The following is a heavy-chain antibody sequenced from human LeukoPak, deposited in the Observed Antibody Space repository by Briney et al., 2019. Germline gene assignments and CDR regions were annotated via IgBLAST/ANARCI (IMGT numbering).Heavy chain of an antibody. J-gene: IGHJ6*02. Sequence: GGSLRLSCAASGFTFSSYAMHWVRQAPGKGLEWVAVISYDGSNKYYADSVKGRFTISRDNSKNTLYLQMNSLRAEDTAVYYCARGRGYYYGSGSPPEGYYYYGMDVWGQGTTVIVSS. V-gene: IGHV3-30-3*01. CDR1: GFTFSSYA. CDR3: ARGRGYYYGSGSPPEGYYYYGMDV. CDR2: ISYDGSNK. D-gene: IGHD3-10*01.